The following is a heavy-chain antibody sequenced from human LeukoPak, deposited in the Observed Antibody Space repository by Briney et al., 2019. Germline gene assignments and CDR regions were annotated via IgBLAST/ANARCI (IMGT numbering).Heavy chain of an antibody. J-gene: IGHJ3*02. CDR1: GGSISSGGYY. V-gene: IGHV4-30-2*01. Sequence: SETLSLTCTVSGGSISSGGYYWSWIRQPPGKGLEWIGYIYHSGSTYFNPSLKSRVTISVDRSKNQFSLKLSSVTAADTAVYYCARDSGVRERAFDIWGQGTMVTVSS. CDR3: ARDSGVRERAFDI. CDR2: IYHSGST. D-gene: IGHD1-26*01.